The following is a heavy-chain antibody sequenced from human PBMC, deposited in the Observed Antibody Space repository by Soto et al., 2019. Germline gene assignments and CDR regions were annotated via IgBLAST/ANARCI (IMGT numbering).Heavy chain of an antibody. J-gene: IGHJ4*02. Sequence: EVELVESGGGVAQPGGSLRLSCAVSGFTFSQYWMHWVRQAPGGGLEWVSGINGDGRTTTYAESVKGRFTISRENAKNTMSLQMTSLRDADTAVYFCARVPHYGGNSGPEDSWGQGTLVTVSS. CDR3: ARVPHYGGNSGPEDS. V-gene: IGHV3-74*03. D-gene: IGHD2-21*02. CDR2: INGDGRTT. CDR1: GFTFSQYW.